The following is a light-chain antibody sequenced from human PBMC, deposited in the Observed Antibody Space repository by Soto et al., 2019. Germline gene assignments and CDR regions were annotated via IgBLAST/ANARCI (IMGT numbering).Light chain of an antibody. CDR1: QSVSST. CDR3: QQYNSFSLT. V-gene: IGKV3-15*01. CDR2: GAF. J-gene: IGKJ4*01. Sequence: LTESPGERVTLSFWASQSVSSTLAWYQHKPGQAPSLLIYGAFTRATGIPARFSGTGSGTEFTLTISSLQSEDFATYYCQQYNSFSLTFGGGTKVDI.